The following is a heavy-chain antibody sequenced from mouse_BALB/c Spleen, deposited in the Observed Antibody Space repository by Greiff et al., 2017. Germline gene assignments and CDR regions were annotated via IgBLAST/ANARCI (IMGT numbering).Heavy chain of an antibody. CDR2: ISNGGGST. CDR3: ARQDYYYGSSYWYFDV. J-gene: IGHJ1*01. CDR1: GFTFSSYT. V-gene: IGHV5-12-2*01. D-gene: IGHD1-1*01. Sequence: DVKLMESGGGLVQPGGSLKLSCAASGFTFSSYTMSWVRQTPEKRLEWVAYISNGGGSTYYPDTVKGRFTISRDNAKNTLYLQMSSLKSEDTAMYYCARQDYYYGSSYWYFDVWGAGTTVTVSS.